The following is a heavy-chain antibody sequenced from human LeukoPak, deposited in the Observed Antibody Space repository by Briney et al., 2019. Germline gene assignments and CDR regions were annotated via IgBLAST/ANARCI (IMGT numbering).Heavy chain of an antibody. Sequence: SETLSLTCTVSGGSISNSKYYWGWIRQPPGKGLEWIGCIYYHGSTHYNPSLKSRVTISVDTSKNQFSLKLSSVTAADTAVYYCARHEPDYYGSGRGPSVYWGQGTLVTVSS. V-gene: IGHV4-39*07. J-gene: IGHJ4*02. CDR2: IYYHGST. CDR3: ARHEPDYYGSGRGPSVY. CDR1: GGSISNSKYY. D-gene: IGHD3-10*01.